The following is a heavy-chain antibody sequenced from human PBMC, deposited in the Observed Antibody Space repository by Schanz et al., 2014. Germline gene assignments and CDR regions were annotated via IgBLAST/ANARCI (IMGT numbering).Heavy chain of an antibody. Sequence: VQLVESGGGVVQPGRSLRLSCAASGFTFSSYGMHWVRQAPGKGLEWVSYISSSSGSYTNYADSVKGRFTTSRDNGKKSMYLQMNSLRAEDTAVYYCARLDSSSWYPRYWGQGTLVTVSS. CDR1: GFTFSSYG. J-gene: IGHJ4*02. D-gene: IGHD6-13*01. CDR2: ISSSSGSYT. V-gene: IGHV3-21*05. CDR3: ARLDSSSWYPRY.